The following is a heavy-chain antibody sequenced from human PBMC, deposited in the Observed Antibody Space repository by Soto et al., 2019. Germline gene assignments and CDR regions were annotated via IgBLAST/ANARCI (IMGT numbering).Heavy chain of an antibody. CDR1: GGTFSSYA. D-gene: IGHD3-22*01. CDR2: IIPIFGTA. J-gene: IGHJ4*02. Sequence: SVKVSCKASGGTFSSYAISWVRQAPGQGXEWMGGIIPIFGTANYAQKFQGRVTITADESTSTAYMELSSLRSEDTAVYYCARGAYYYDSSGLPRYMYYFDYWGQGTLVTVSS. CDR3: ARGAYYYDSSGLPRYMYYFDY. V-gene: IGHV1-69*13.